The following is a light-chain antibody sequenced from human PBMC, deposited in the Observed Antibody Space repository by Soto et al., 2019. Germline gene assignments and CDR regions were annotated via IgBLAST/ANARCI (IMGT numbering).Light chain of an antibody. CDR3: QQYNSYSEWT. J-gene: IGKJ1*01. V-gene: IGKV1-5*01. Sequence: EIHSTHSPATLSASVGYRVTITCRSSQTISSWLAWYQQKPGKAPKLLIYDASSLESGVPSRFSGSGSGTEFTLTISSLQPDDFASYYCQQYNSYSEWTFGQGTKVDIK. CDR1: QTISSW. CDR2: DAS.